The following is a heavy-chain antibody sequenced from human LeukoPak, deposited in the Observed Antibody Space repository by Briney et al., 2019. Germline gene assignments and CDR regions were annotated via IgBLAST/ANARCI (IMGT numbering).Heavy chain of an antibody. CDR2: IYHSGST. J-gene: IGHJ5*02. D-gene: IGHD1-1*01. V-gene: IGHV4-30-2*01. Sequence: SETLSLTCTVSGGSISSGGYYWSWIRQPPGKGLEWIGYIYHSGSTNYNPSLKSRVTISVDKSKNQFSLKLSSVTAADTAVYYCARAGPTGTTGTTGFGWFDPWGQGTLVTVSS. CDR3: ARAGPTGTTGTTGFGWFDP. CDR1: GGSISSGGYY.